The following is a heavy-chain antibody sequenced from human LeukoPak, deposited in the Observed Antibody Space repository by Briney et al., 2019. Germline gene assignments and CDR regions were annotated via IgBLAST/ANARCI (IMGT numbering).Heavy chain of an antibody. J-gene: IGHJ4*02. Sequence: PSETLSLTCTVVGGAINSRNYYWGWIRQSPGKGLEWIGSIYYSGSVNNNPSLQSRVTISVDTSRNQFSLKLTSVAAADTAVYYCARRVATSGNFFDYWGPGTLVTVS. CDR3: ARRVATSGNFFDY. D-gene: IGHD3-3*01. CDR2: IYYSGSV. CDR1: GGAINSRNYY. V-gene: IGHV4-39*01.